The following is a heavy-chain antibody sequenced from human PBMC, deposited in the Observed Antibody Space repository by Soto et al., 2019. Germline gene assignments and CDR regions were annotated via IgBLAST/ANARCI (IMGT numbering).Heavy chain of an antibody. Sequence: QVQLVESGGGVVQPGRSLRLSCAASGFTFSSYGMHWVRQAPGKGLEWVAVISYDGSNKYYADSVKGRFTISRDNSKNTLYLQMNSLRAEDTAVYYCAKDRLTVHLTFDYWGQGTLVTVSS. CDR3: AKDRLTVHLTFDY. J-gene: IGHJ4*02. D-gene: IGHD4-17*01. V-gene: IGHV3-30*18. CDR2: ISYDGSNK. CDR1: GFTFSSYG.